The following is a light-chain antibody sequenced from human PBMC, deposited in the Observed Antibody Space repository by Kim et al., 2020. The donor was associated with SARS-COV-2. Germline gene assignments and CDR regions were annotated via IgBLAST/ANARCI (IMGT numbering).Light chain of an antibody. Sequence: TVLTQSPGTLSLSPGERATLSCRASQSVSSIYLAWYQQKPGQAPRLLIYGASSRATGIPDRFSGSGSGTDFTLTISRLEPEDCAVYYCQQYENSPWTFGQGTKVDIK. CDR2: GAS. CDR1: QSVSSIY. CDR3: QQYENSPWT. J-gene: IGKJ1*01. V-gene: IGKV3-20*01.